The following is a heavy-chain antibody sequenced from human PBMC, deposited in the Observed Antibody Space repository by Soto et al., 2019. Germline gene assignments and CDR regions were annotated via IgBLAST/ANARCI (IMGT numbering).Heavy chain of an antibody. CDR2: ISTSGSTV. V-gene: IGHV3-48*03. Sequence: PGGSLRLSCAASRFTFSTYEMNWVRQAPGKGLEWVSYISTSGSTVYYADSVKGRFTISRDNTRNSLYLQMNSLRDEDTALYYCVKDCDSSSWYQLNVFDPWGQGTLVTVSS. CDR1: RFTFSTYE. J-gene: IGHJ5*02. D-gene: IGHD6-13*01. CDR3: VKDCDSSSWYQLNVFDP.